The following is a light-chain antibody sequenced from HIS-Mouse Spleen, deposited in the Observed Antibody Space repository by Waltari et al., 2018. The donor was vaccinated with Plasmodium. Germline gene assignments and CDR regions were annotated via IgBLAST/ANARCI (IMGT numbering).Light chain of an antibody. CDR3: QQYNNWPAWT. J-gene: IGKJ1*01. CDR1: QSVRSN. CDR2: GAS. Sequence: EIVMTQSPAPLSVSPGERATLPCRASQSVRSNLAWYQQKPGQAPRLLIYGASTRAPGIPARFSGSGSGTEFTLTISSLQSEDFAVYYCQQYNNWPAWTFGQGTKVEIK. V-gene: IGKV3-15*01.